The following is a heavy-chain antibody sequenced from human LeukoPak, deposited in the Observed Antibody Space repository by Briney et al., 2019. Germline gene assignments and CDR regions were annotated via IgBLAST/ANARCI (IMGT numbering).Heavy chain of an antibody. CDR1: GFTFSSYS. Sequence: GGSLRLSCAASGFTFSSYSMNWVRQAPGKGLEWVSYISSSSSTIYYAGPVKGRFTISRDNAKNSLYLQMNSLRAEDTAVYYCARALYSSSSGYFDYWGQGTLVTVSS. V-gene: IGHV3-48*01. CDR2: ISSSSSTI. D-gene: IGHD6-6*01. J-gene: IGHJ4*02. CDR3: ARALYSSSSGYFDY.